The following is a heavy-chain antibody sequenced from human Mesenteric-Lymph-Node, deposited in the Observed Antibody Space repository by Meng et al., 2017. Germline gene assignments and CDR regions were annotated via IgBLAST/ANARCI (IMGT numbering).Heavy chain of an antibody. Sequence: SETLARSWRFAGGAGTGRNSSWCWIRQPPGKELEWIGYIYDTETTNYSPSLESRVTISVDTSKNQFSLNLSSVTAADTAIYYCASLVSREYRRVDFWGQGTLVTVSS. CDR1: GGAGTGRNSS. J-gene: IGHJ4*02. CDR2: IYDTETT. V-gene: IGHV4-61*01. CDR3: ASLVSREYRRVDF. D-gene: IGHD2/OR15-2a*01.